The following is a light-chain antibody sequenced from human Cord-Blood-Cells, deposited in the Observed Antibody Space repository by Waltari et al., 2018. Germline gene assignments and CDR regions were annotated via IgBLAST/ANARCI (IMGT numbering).Light chain of an antibody. CDR1: QGVSSY. CDR3: QQRSNWPPLT. Sequence: EIVLPQSPATLSLSPGERATLSWRASQGVSSYLAWYQQKPGQAPRLRIYEASNRATGIPARFSGSGSGTDFTLTISSLEPEDFAVYYCQQRSNWPPLTFGGGTKVEIK. V-gene: IGKV3-11*01. CDR2: EAS. J-gene: IGKJ4*01.